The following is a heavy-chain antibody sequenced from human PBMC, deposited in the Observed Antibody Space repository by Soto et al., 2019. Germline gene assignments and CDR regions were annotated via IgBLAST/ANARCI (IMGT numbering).Heavy chain of an antibody. CDR1: GYTFISHG. Sequence: ASVKVSCKASGYTFISHGISWVRQAPGQGLEWMGWISGNNGNTKYAQKLQGRVNLTTYTSTSTAYMELRSLRSDDPAVYYGARVSSSIVVVPDYGMDVWGQGTTVTVSS. CDR3: ARVSSSIVVVPDYGMDV. CDR2: ISGNNGNT. J-gene: IGHJ6*02. V-gene: IGHV1-18*04. D-gene: IGHD2-15*01.